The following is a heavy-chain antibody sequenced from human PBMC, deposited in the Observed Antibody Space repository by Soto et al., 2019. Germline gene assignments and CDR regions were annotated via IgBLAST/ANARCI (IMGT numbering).Heavy chain of an antibody. Sequence: GGSLRLSCAASGFTFDDYAMHWVRQAPGKGLEWVSGISWNSGSIGYADSVKGRFTISRDNAKNSLYLQMNSLRAEDTALYYCAKVTRYCSSTSCYRDAFDIWGQGTMVTVSS. CDR1: GFTFDDYA. J-gene: IGHJ3*02. V-gene: IGHV3-9*01. CDR3: AKVTRYCSSTSCYRDAFDI. D-gene: IGHD2-2*01. CDR2: ISWNSGSI.